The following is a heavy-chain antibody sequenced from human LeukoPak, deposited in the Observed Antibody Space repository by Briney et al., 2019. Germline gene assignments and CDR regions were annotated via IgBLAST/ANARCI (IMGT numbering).Heavy chain of an antibody. D-gene: IGHD3-10*01. V-gene: IGHV3-33*08. CDR1: GFTFSSYS. Sequence: GGSLRLSCAASGFTFSSYSMNWVRQAPGKGLEWVAVIWYDGSNKYYADSVKGRFTISRDNSKNTLYLQMNSLRAEDTAVYYCARAMVRGVTPDYWGQGTLVTVSS. CDR3: ARAMVRGVTPDY. CDR2: IWYDGSNK. J-gene: IGHJ4*02.